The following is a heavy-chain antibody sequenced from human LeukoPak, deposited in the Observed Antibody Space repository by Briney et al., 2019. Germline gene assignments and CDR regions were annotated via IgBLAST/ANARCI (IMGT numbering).Heavy chain of an antibody. J-gene: IGHJ4*02. D-gene: IGHD6-19*01. CDR3: ARPVSGSSGWYYNY. CDR2: INHSGST. CDR1: GGTFTGYY. V-gene: IGHV4-34*01. Sequence: SPTLSLTCAVYGGTFTGYYWSWIRHPPGKGLDWIGEINHSGSTNYNPSLQGRVTISLDTSKNQFALKLSSVTAADTAVYYCARPVSGSSGWYYNYWGQGTLVTVSS.